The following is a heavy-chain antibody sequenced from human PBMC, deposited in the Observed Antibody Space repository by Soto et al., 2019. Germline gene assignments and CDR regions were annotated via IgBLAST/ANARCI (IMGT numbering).Heavy chain of an antibody. Sequence: GEGLEWMGIIYPGDSDTRYSPSFQGQVTISADKSISTAYLQWSSLKASDTAMYYCARSESAARYNWFAPWVQGTLVTVSS. CDR2: IYPGDSDT. CDR3: ARSESAARYNWFAP. V-gene: IGHV5-51*01. D-gene: IGHD6-13*01. J-gene: IGHJ5*02.